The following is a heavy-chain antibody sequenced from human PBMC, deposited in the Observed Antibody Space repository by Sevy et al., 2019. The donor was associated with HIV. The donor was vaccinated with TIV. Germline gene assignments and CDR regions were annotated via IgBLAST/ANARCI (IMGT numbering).Heavy chain of an antibody. CDR2: ISGSGGSGTKT. J-gene: IGHJ4*02. CDR3: ARKYDSSGYFDY. Sequence: GGSLRLSYAASEFTFSNYAMNWVRQAPGKGLEWVSGISGSGGSGTKTNYADSVKGRFTISRDDSKNSLFLQLNSLRAEDTAIYYCARKYDSSGYFDYWGQGTLVTVSS. V-gene: IGHV3-23*01. CDR1: EFTFSNYA. D-gene: IGHD3-22*01.